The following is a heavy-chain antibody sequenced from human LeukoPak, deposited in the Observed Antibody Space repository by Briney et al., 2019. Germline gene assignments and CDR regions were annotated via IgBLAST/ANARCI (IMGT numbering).Heavy chain of an antibody. D-gene: IGHD2-2*01. CDR2: INPNSGGT. Sequence: ASVKVSCKASGYTFTGYYMHWVRQAPGQGLEWMGWINPNSGGTNYAQKFQGWVTMTRDTSISTAYMELSRRRPDDTAVYYCARQGSTTSYYYGMDVWGQGTTVTVSS. V-gene: IGHV1-2*04. CDR1: GYTFTGYY. CDR3: ARQGSTTSYYYGMDV. J-gene: IGHJ6*02.